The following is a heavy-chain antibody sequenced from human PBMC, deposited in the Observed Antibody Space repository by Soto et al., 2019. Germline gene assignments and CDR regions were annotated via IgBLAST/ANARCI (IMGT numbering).Heavy chain of an antibody. CDR2: ISYDGSNK. CDR3: AKALGPTTVTTCCYYYGMDV. J-gene: IGHJ6*02. Sequence: GGSLRLSCAASGFTFSSYGMHWVRQAPGKGLEWVAVISYDGSNKYYADSVKGRFTISKDNSKNTLYLQMNSLRAEDTAVYYCAKALGPTTVTTCCYYYGMDVWGQGTTVTVSS. CDR1: GFTFSSYG. V-gene: IGHV3-30*18. D-gene: IGHD4-17*01.